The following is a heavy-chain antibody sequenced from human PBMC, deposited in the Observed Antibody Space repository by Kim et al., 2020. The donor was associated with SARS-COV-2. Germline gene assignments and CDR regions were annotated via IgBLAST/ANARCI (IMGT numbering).Heavy chain of an antibody. V-gene: IGHV3-23*01. CDR3: AKDTSTSTRYSSSGVDYFHY. Sequence: GGSLRLSCAASGFTFSSYAMSWVRQAPGKGLEWVSAISGSGGSTYYADSVKGRFTISRDNSKNTLYLQMNSLRAEDTAVYYCAKDTSTSTRYSSSGVDYFHYWGQGTLVTVSS. CDR1: GFTFSSYA. J-gene: IGHJ4*02. D-gene: IGHD6-13*01. CDR2: ISGSGGST.